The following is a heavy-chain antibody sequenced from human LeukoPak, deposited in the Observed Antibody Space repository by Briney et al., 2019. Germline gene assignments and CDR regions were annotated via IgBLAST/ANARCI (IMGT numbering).Heavy chain of an antibody. CDR3: ASEIENVDTGIEY. CDR2: VIPILGMA. CDR1: GGSFNSFN. V-gene: IGHV1-69*02. Sequence: SVKVSRKASGGSFNSFNINWVRQAPGQGLDWMGRVIPILGMANYAQKFQGRVKITADKSTTTAYMELSSLRSEDTAVYFCASEIENVDTGIEYWGQGTLVTVSS. D-gene: IGHD5-18*01. J-gene: IGHJ4*02.